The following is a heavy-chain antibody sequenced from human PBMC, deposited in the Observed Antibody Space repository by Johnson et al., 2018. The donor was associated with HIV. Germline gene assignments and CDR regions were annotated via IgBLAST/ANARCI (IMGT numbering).Heavy chain of an antibody. J-gene: IGHJ3*02. CDR2: INSDGSST. CDR3: ARERGGGYSSSPDAFDI. Sequence: EVRLVESGGGLVQPGGSLRLSCAASGFAFRSYWMHWVRQAPGKGLVWVSRINSDGSSTSYADSVKGRFTISRDSAKNTLYLQMKSLRAEDTALYYGARERGGGYSSSPDAFDIWGQGTMVTVSS. V-gene: IGHV3-74*01. CDR1: GFAFRSYW. D-gene: IGHD6-6*01.